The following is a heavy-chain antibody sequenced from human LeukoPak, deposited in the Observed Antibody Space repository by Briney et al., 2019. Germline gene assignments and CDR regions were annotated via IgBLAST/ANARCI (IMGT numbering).Heavy chain of an antibody. CDR3: ARMAARLAFDY. CDR1: GGSFSGYY. CDR2: INHSGST. J-gene: IGHJ4*02. D-gene: IGHD6-19*01. V-gene: IGHV4-34*01. Sequence: SETLSLTCAVYGGSFSGYYWSWIRQPPGKGREWIGEINHSGSTNYNPSLKSRLTISVDTSKNQFSLKLSSVTAADTAVYYCARMAARLAFDYWGQGTLVTVSS.